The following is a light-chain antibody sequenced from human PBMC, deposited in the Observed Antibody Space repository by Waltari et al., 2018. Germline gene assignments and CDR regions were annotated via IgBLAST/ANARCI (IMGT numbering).Light chain of an antibody. V-gene: IGLV1-47*01. CDR2: RNN. Sequence: QSVLTQPPSASGTPGQRVTISCSGSSSNIGRNYVYWYQQFPGTAPKLLVYRNNERPSGGPDRISGSKSGTSASLAISGLRSEDEADYYCATWDGSLTAWVFGGGTKLTVL. CDR3: ATWDGSLTAWV. CDR1: SSNIGRNY. J-gene: IGLJ3*02.